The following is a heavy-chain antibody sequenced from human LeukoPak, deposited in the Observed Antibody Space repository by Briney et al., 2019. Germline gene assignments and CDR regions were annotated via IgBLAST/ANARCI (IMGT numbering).Heavy chain of an antibody. CDR3: ARIPGDY. V-gene: IGHV4-59*01. J-gene: IGHJ4*02. CDR1: GGSISSYY. CDR2: IYYSGST. Sequence: PSETLSLTCTVSGGSISSYYWSWIRQPPGKGLEWIGYIYYSGSTNYNPSLKSRVIISVDTSKNQFSLKLSSVTAADTAVYYCARIPGDYWGQGTLVTVSS. D-gene: IGHD2-2*02.